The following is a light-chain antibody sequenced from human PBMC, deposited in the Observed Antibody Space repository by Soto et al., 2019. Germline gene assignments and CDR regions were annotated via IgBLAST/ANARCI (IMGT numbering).Light chain of an antibody. CDR2: GAT. CDR1: QSVSNS. J-gene: IGKJ2*01. Sequence: EIVMTQSPATLSVSPGERVTLSCRASQSVSNSLAWYQQKPGQAPRLLIYGATNRATGTSARFSGGGSWTEFTLTISSRQSEDFALYFCQQYKNWPPVYTFGQGTKLEIK. CDR3: QQYKNWPPVYT. V-gene: IGKV3-15*01.